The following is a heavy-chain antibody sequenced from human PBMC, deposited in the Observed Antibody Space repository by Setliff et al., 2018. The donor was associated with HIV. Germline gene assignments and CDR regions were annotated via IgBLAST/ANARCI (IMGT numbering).Heavy chain of an antibody. V-gene: IGHV4-39*07. CDR1: GGSITSSSFY. CDR2: VYYTGKT. J-gene: IGHJ3*01. CDR3: AREDSLVLVPAIMRGDGFDV. D-gene: IGHD2-2*01. Sequence: SETLSLTCAVSGGSITSSSFYWAWIRQSPGKGLEWIGSVYYTGKTKYNPSLESRLTMSMDASESQFSLTLNSVTAADTAMYYCAREDSLVLVPAIMRGDGFDVWGQGTMVTVSS.